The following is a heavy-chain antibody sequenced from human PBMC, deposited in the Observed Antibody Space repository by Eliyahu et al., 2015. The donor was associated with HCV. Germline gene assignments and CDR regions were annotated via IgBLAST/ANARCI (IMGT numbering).Heavy chain of an antibody. Sequence: EVQLLESGGGLXQPGGSXRLSCAASXFTFNNYVMXWVRQAPGKGLEWVSAVSGSGGSTYYADSVKGRFTISRDNSKKTLYLQMDSLRAEDTAVYYCANPLYTSSSTLGYWGQGTLVTVSS. V-gene: IGHV3-23*01. J-gene: IGHJ4*02. CDR3: ANPLYTSSSTLGY. CDR1: XFTFNNYV. CDR2: VSGSGGST. D-gene: IGHD6-6*01.